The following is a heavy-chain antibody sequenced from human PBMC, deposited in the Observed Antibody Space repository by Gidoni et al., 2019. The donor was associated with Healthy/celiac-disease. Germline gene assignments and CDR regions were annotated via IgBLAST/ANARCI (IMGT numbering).Heavy chain of an antibody. CDR2: IFSHDEK. CDR3: ARIEELRESYWYFDL. V-gene: IGHV2-26*01. Sequence: QVTLKESGPVLVKPTETLTLTCTVSGFSLSTARMGVSWIRQPPGKALEWLAHIFSHDEKSYSTSLKSRLTISKDTSKSQVVLTMTNMDPVDTATYYCARIEELRESYWYFDLWGRGTLVTVSS. J-gene: IGHJ2*01. CDR1: GFSLSTARMG. D-gene: IGHD1-26*01.